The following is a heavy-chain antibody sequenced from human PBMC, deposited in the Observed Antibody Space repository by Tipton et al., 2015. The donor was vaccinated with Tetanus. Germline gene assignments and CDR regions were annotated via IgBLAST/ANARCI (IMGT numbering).Heavy chain of an antibody. Sequence: SLRLSCAASGFTFSSFGMHWVRQAPGKGLQWVSSISRRGEDIYYADSLRGRFTVSRDNAKSSLYLQINSLSVEDTAVYYCARAIASCPLQCYFYGMDVWGQGTTVVVSS. J-gene: IGHJ6*02. CDR1: GFTFSSFG. CDR3: ARAIASCPLQCYFYGMDV. CDR2: ISRRGEDI. D-gene: IGHD2-21*01. V-gene: IGHV3-21*06.